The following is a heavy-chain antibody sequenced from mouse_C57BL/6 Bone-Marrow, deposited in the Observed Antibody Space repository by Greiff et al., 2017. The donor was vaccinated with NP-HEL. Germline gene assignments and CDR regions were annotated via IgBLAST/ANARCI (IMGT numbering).Heavy chain of an antibody. CDR1: GFSLTSYG. CDR2: IWSGGST. V-gene: IGHV2-2*01. D-gene: IGHD3-2*02. Sequence: VQRVESGPGLVQPSQSLSITCTVSGFSLTSYGVHWVRQSPGKGLEWLGVIWSGGSTDYNAAFISRLSISKDNSKSQVFFKMNSLQADDTAIYYCARRDSSGYWYAMDYWGQGTSVTVSS. J-gene: IGHJ4*01. CDR3: ARRDSSGYWYAMDY.